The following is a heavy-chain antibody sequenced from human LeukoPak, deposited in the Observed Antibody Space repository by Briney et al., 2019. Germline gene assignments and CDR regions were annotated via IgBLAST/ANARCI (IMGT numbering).Heavy chain of an antibody. CDR2: IYYSGST. CDR3: ARGGYGSGSYYYYYYGMDV. V-gene: IGHV4-59*01. D-gene: IGHD3-10*01. J-gene: IGHJ6*02. CDR1: GGSISSYY. Sequence: SETLSLTCTVSGGSISSYYWSWIRQPPGKGLEWSGYIYYSGSTNYNPSLKSRVTISVDTSKNQFSLKLSSVTAADTAVYYCARGGYGSGSYYYYYYGMDVWGQGTTVTVSS.